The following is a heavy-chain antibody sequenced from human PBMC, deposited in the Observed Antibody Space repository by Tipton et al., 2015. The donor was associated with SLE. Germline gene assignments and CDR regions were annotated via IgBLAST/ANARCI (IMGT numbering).Heavy chain of an antibody. J-gene: IGHJ6*02. Sequence: QLVQSGPEVKKPGSSVKVSCKASGGTFSSYAISWVRQAPGQGLEWMGRIIPIFGTANYAQRFQGRVTITADESTSTAYMELSSLRSEDTAVYYCASFSRPLMGAGRHTMDVWGQGTTVTVSS. CDR2: IIPIFGTA. CDR3: ASFSRPLMGAGRHTMDV. D-gene: IGHD6-6*01. V-gene: IGHV1-69*18. CDR1: GGTFSSYA.